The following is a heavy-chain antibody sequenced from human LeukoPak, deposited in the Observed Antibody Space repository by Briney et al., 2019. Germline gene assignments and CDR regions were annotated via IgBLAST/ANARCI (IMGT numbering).Heavy chain of an antibody. J-gene: IGHJ3*02. Sequence: PGGSLRLSCAASGFTFSSYAMSWVRQAPGKGLEWVSSSGDNTRYADSVKGRFTISRDNSKNTLDLQVNGLRAEDTAVYYRAKSWRYYDSSNYYAFDIWGQGTMVTVSS. CDR2: SGDNT. CDR1: GFTFSSYA. D-gene: IGHD3-22*01. CDR3: AKSWRYYDSSNYYAFDI. V-gene: IGHV3-23*01.